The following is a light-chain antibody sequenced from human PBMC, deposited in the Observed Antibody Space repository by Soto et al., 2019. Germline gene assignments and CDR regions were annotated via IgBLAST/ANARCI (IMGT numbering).Light chain of an antibody. CDR1: QSVSSSY. V-gene: IGKV3-20*01. CDR2: GAS. Sequence: EFVLTQSPGTLSLSPEERATLSCRASQSVSSSYLAWYQQKPGQAPRLLIYGASSRATGIPDRFSGSGSGTDFTLTISRLEPEDFAVYYCQQYGSSPRTFGPGTKV. J-gene: IGKJ1*01. CDR3: QQYGSSPRT.